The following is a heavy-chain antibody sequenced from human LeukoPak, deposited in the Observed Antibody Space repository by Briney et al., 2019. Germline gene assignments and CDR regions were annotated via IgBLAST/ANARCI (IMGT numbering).Heavy chain of an antibody. J-gene: IGHJ4*02. CDR2: INHSGST. Sequence: SETLSLTCAVYGGSFSGYYWSWIRQPPGKGLEWIGEINHSGSTNYNPSLKSRVTISVDTSKNQFSLKLGSVTAADTAVYYCARHRYGSGSYSTFDDYWGQGTLVTVSS. V-gene: IGHV4-34*01. CDR1: GGSFSGYY. CDR3: ARHRYGSGSYSTFDDY. D-gene: IGHD3-10*01.